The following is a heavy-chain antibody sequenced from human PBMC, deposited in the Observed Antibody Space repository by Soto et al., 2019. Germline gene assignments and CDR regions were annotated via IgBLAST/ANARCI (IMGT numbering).Heavy chain of an antibody. Sequence: QVQLVQSGAEVKKPGASVKVSCKASGYTFTSYGISWVRQAPGQGLEWMGWISAYNGKPNYAQKLQGRVTMTTDTSTSTAYMELRSLRSDDTAVYYCARDAPEWYQYNWFDPWGQGTLVTVSS. CDR2: ISAYNGKP. CDR3: ARDAPEWYQYNWFDP. V-gene: IGHV1-18*01. D-gene: IGHD3-3*01. CDR1: GYTFTSYG. J-gene: IGHJ5*02.